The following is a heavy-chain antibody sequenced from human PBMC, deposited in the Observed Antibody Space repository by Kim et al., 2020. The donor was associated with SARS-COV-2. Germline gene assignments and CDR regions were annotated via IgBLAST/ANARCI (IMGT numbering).Heavy chain of an antibody. D-gene: IGHD6-19*01. CDR2: INNGGNP. CDR1: GFTFTSRA. J-gene: IGHJ4*02. CDR3: AKDHPSNGLPAFDS. Sequence: GGSLRLSCVASGFTFTSRAMSWVRQSPVKGLEWVASINNGGNPYYANSVKGRFTISRDITKDTLYLQMNSLRADDTALYYCAKDHPSNGLPAFDSWGQGTLVTVSS. V-gene: IGHV3-23*01.